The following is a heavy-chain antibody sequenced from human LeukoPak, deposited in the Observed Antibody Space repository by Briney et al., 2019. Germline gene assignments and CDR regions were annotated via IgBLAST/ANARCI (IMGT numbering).Heavy chain of an antibody. CDR3: ARVNFLYCSSSTCLFEY. CDR2: INPNDGDT. J-gene: IGHJ4*02. CDR1: GYTFTDYY. V-gene: IGHV1-2*02. Sequence: ASVNVSCKASGYTFTDYYMHWVRQAPGQGFECMGWINPNDGDTNYAQKFQGRVTMTRDTSISTAHMEVSRLRSDDTDVYYCARVNFLYCSSSTCLFEYWGQGTLVSVSS. D-gene: IGHD2-2*01.